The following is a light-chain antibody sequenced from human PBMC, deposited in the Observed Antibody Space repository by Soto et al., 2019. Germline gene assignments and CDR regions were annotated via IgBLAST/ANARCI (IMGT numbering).Light chain of an antibody. J-gene: IGKJ5*01. V-gene: IGKV1-9*01. Sequence: DIRLTQSPSSLSSSVADIFTITCRASQGITNYLAWYQQKPGKAPKLLIYAASTLQSGVPSRFSGSGSGTDFTLTISSLQPEDFATYFCQQVDTYPITFGQGTRLEI. CDR1: QGITNY. CDR2: AAS. CDR3: QQVDTYPIT.